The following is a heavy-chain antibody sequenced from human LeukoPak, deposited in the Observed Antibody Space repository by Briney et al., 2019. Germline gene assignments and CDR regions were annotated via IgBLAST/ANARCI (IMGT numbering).Heavy chain of an antibody. CDR2: INTSGRT. Sequence: SETLSLTCTVSGDSISSYYWSWIRQPAGKGLEWIGRINTSGRTNYNPSLKSRVTISVDTSKNQFSLKLSSVTAADTAVYYCARIRGGPIAATGTGTYNWFDPWGQGTLVTVSS. CDR3: ARIRGGPIAATGTGTYNWFDP. D-gene: IGHD6-13*01. V-gene: IGHV4-4*07. J-gene: IGHJ5*02. CDR1: GDSISSYY.